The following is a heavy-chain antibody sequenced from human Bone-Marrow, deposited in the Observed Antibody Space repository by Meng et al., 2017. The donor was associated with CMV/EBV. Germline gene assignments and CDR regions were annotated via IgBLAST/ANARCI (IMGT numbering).Heavy chain of an antibody. CDR3: ARGDPMDIVVVPVPNYYGMDV. V-gene: IGHV3-30-3*01. J-gene: IGHJ6*02. Sequence: GESLKISCAASGFTFSSYAMHWVRQAPGKGLEWVAVISYDGSNKYYADSVKGRFTISRDNSKNTLYLQMNSLRAEDTAIYYYARGDPMDIVVVPVPNYYGMDVWGQGTTVTVSS. CDR2: ISYDGSNK. D-gene: IGHD2-2*03. CDR1: GFTFSSYA.